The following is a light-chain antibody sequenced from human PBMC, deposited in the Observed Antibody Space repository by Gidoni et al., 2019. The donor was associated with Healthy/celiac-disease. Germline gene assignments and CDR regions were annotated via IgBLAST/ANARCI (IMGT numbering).Light chain of an antibody. CDR2: GAS. CDR3: QQYGSSPET. V-gene: IGKV3-20*01. J-gene: IGKJ2*01. Sequence: EIVLTQSPGTLSLSPGERATLSCRASQSVSSSYLAWYQQKPGQAPRLLIYGASSRATGIPDRFSGSGSGTAFTLTISRLEPEDFAVYYCQQYGSSPETFGQXTKLEIK. CDR1: QSVSSSY.